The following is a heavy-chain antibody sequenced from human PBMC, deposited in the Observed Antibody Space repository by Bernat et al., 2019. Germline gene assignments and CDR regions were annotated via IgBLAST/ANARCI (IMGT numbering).Heavy chain of an antibody. J-gene: IGHJ4*02. Sequence: QVQLQESGPGLVKPSQTLSLTCTVSGGSISSGGYYWSWIRQHPGKGLEWIGYIYYSGSTYYNPSLKSRVTISVDTSKIQFSLKLSSVTAADTAVYYCARYDILTGYPHGDYWGQGTLVTVSS. V-gene: IGHV4-31*03. D-gene: IGHD3-9*01. CDR3: ARYDILTGYPHGDY. CDR2: IYYSGST. CDR1: GGSISSGGYY.